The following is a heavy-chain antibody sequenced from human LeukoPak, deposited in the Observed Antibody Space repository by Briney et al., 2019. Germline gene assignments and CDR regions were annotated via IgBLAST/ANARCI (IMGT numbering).Heavy chain of an antibody. CDR1: GGTFSSYA. CDR2: IIPIFGTA. Sequence: GASVKVSCKASGGTFSSYAISWVRQAPGQGLEWMGGIIPIFGTANYAQKFQGRVTITADESTSTAYMELSSLRSEDTAVYYCARGLDYGGNSGLGYWGQGTLVTVSS. V-gene: IGHV1-69*13. J-gene: IGHJ4*02. CDR3: ARGLDYGGNSGLGY. D-gene: IGHD4-23*01.